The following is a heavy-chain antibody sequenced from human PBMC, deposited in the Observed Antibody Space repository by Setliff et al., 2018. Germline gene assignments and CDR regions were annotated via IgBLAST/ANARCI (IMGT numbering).Heavy chain of an antibody. Sequence: PSETLSLTCTVSGGSMRSISYYWAWIRQPPGKGLEWIGNIYYSGTTYSNPSLKSRVTMSVDTSKNQFSLRLNSVTASDTAVYYCATTGTYRYFDYWGQGTLVTVSS. V-gene: IGHV4-39*01. CDR2: IYYSGTT. CDR1: GGSMRSISYY. J-gene: IGHJ4*02. CDR3: ATTGTYRYFDY. D-gene: IGHD1-1*01.